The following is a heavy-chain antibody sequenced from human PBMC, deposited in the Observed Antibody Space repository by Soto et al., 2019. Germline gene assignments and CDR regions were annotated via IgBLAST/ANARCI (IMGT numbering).Heavy chain of an antibody. D-gene: IGHD1-26*01. Sequence: QMQLVTYWPEVKTPGTSVKVSCKASTFTFTSYAVQWVRQARGQRLEWIGWIVVGRGNTKYAQNFQVRVNITRDISSGAAYLELSSLRSEDTAVYYCATHREGATYYFDYWGQGTLLTVSS. CDR1: TFTFTSYA. CDR3: ATHREGATYYFDY. V-gene: IGHV1-58*01. CDR2: IVVGRGNT. J-gene: IGHJ4*02.